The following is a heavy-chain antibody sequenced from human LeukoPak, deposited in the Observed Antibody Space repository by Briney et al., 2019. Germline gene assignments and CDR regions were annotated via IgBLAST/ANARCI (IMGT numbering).Heavy chain of an antibody. J-gene: IGHJ3*02. Sequence: SETLSLTCAVSGDSFSSRYSTWIRQSPGTGLEWIGYISHIGRTNYNPSLKSRVTISIDTSKNQFSLKLRSVTAADTAVYYCARDLVTVTKGFDIWGQGTMVSVSS. CDR1: GDSFSSRY. V-gene: IGHV4-59*11. CDR3: ARDLVTVTKGFDI. CDR2: ISHIGRT. D-gene: IGHD4-17*01.